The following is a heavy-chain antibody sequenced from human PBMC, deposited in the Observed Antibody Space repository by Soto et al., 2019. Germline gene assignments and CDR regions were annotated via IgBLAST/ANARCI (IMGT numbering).Heavy chain of an antibody. CDR1: GFTFSSYS. J-gene: IGHJ4*02. CDR2: ISSSSSTI. Sequence: EVQLVESGGGLVQPGGSLRLSCAASGFTFSSYSMNWVRQAPGKGLEWVSYISSSSSTIYYADSVKGRFTISRDNAKNSRYRQMNGLRDEDTAVYYCAREGAQWLADGFDYWGQGTLVTVSS. CDR3: AREGAQWLADGFDY. V-gene: IGHV3-48*02. D-gene: IGHD6-19*01.